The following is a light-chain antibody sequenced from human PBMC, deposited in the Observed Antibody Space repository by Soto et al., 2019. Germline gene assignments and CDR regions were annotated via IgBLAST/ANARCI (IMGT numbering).Light chain of an antibody. Sequence: SYELTQPLSVSGALGQTASITCGGTNIGSKNVHWYQQKPGQAPVLVIYRDSNPPSGMPERFSGSSAGNKATLTISRAHAGDEADYYCQVWDSSTVFGGGTKLTVL. V-gene: IGLV3-9*01. CDR1: NIGSKN. CDR2: RDS. J-gene: IGLJ2*01. CDR3: QVWDSSTV.